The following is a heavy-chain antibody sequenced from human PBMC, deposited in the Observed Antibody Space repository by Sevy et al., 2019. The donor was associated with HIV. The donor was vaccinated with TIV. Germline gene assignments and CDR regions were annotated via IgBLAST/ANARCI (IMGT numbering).Heavy chain of an antibody. V-gene: IGHV3-23*01. CDR1: GFTFSKYS. J-gene: IGHJ4*02. CDR2: LSFGCGEI. CDR3: AREGCTKPHDY. Sequence: GGSLRLSCAASGFTFSKYSMSWVRQPPGKGLEWVSTLSFGCGEINHADSVKGRFTISIVNSKNSLYLQMNNLRAEDTAVYYCAREGCTKPHDYWGQGTLVTVSS. D-gene: IGHD2-8*01.